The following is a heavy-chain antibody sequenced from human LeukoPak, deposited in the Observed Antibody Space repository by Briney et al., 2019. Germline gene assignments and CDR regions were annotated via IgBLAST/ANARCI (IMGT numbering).Heavy chain of an antibody. CDR3: SKALTEGSSSYFDN. Sequence: SLSLSCAASGFTFDDYAMHWVRQPPGKGLEWVSGISWNSGSIGYASSVKGRFTISRDHAKNSLYLQMNSLRAEEMALYCCSKALTEGSSSYFDNWGQGTVVTVSS. V-gene: IGHV3-9*03. J-gene: IGHJ4*02. D-gene: IGHD6-6*01. CDR1: GFTFDDYA. CDR2: ISWNSGSI.